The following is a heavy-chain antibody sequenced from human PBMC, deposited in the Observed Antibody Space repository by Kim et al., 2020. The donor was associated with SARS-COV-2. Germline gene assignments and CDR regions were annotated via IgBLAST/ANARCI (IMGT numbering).Heavy chain of an antibody. D-gene: IGHD3-10*01. Sequence: SETLSLTCTVSGGSISSSSYYWGWIRQPPGKGLEWIGSIYYSGSTYYNPSLKSRVTISVDTSKNQFSLKLSSVTAADTAVYYCARTYYGSGSYSPWEPWGQGTLVTVAS. J-gene: IGHJ5*02. CDR1: GGSISSSSYY. CDR3: ARTYYGSGSYSPWEP. CDR2: IYYSGST. V-gene: IGHV4-39*01.